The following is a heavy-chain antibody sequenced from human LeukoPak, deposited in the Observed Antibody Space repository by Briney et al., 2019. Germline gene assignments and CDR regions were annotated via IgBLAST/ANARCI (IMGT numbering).Heavy chain of an antibody. CDR2: IYHSGST. V-gene: IGHV4-38-2*02. Sequence: SETLSLTCTVSGYSLSSCYYWGWIRPPPGKGLEWIGSIYHSGSTYYNPSLKSRVTISVDTSKNQFSLKLSSGTAADTAVYYCARESPPTQLYPTNFDYWGQGTLVTVSS. CDR1: GYSLSSCYY. J-gene: IGHJ4*02. D-gene: IGHD2-2*02. CDR3: ARESPPTQLYPTNFDY.